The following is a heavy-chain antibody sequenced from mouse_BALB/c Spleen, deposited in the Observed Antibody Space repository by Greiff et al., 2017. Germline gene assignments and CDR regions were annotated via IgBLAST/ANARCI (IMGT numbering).Heavy chain of an antibody. CDR1: GFTFSDYY. J-gene: IGHJ4*01. V-gene: IGHV5-4*02. CDR2: ISDGGSYT. CDR3: ARDDGNYYAMDY. D-gene: IGHD2-3*01. Sequence: DVKLVESGGGLVKPGGSLKLSCAASGFTFSDYYMYWVRQTPEKRLEWVATISDGGSYTYYPDSVKGRFTISRDNAKNNLYLQMSSLKSEDTAMYYCARDDGNYYAMDYWGQGTSVTVSS.